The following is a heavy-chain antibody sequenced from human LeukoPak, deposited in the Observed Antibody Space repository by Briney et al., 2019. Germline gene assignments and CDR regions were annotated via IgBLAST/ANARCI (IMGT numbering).Heavy chain of an antibody. V-gene: IGHV4-31*03. CDR3: ARVSRYCSSTSCSSHGHYFDY. CDR1: GGSISSGGYY. CDR2: IYYSGST. D-gene: IGHD2-2*01. Sequence: SETLSLTCTVSGGSISSGGYYWSWIRQHPGKGLEWIGYIYYSGSTYYNPSLKSRVTISVDTSKNQFSLKLSSVTAADTAVYYCARVSRYCSSTSCSSHGHYFDYWGQGTLVTVSS. J-gene: IGHJ4*02.